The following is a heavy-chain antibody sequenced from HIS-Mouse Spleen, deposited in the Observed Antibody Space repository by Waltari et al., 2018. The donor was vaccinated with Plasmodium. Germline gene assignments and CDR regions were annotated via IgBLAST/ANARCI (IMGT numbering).Heavy chain of an antibody. CDR3: AKAQGVINFDY. V-gene: IGHV3-30*18. D-gene: IGHD3-16*01. Sequence: QVQLVESGGGVVQPGRSLRTPCAASGFPFSSYGMHWVRQAPGKGLEWVAVISYDGSNKYYADSVKGRFTISRDNSKNTLYLQMNSLRAEDTAVYYCAKAQGVINFDYWGQGTLVTVSS. CDR1: GFPFSSYG. J-gene: IGHJ4*02. CDR2: ISYDGSNK.